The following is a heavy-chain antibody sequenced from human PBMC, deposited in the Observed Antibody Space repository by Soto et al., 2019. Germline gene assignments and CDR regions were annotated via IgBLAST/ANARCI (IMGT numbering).Heavy chain of an antibody. CDR1: GYTFTSYY. J-gene: IGHJ5*02. CDR2: INPSGGST. V-gene: IGHV1-46*01. CDR3: ARGDVVGVLLNRFDP. D-gene: IGHD1-26*01. Sequence: QVQLVQSGAEVKKPGASVKVSCKASGYTFTSYYMHWVRQAPGQGLEWMGIINPSGGSTSYAQKFQGRVTLTRDTSTSTVYMELSSLRSADTALYHFARGDVVGVLLNRFDPWGQGTLVTVSS.